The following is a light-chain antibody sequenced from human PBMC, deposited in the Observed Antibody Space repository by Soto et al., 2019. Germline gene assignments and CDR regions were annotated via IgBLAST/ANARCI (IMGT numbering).Light chain of an antibody. CDR3: CSYAGSYTLI. Sequence: QSVLTQPRSVSASPGQSVTISCTGTSSDIGNYNYVSWYQQYPDKAPKLMIHDVSKRPSGVPDHFSGSKSGNTASLTISGLQAEDEADYYCCSYAGSYTLIFGGGTKVTVL. CDR1: SSDIGNYNY. J-gene: IGLJ2*01. V-gene: IGLV2-11*01. CDR2: DVS.